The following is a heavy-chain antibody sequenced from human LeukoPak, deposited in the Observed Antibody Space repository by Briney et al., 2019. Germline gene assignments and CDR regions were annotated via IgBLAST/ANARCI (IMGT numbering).Heavy chain of an antibody. Sequence: TGGSLRLSCAASGFTFTSYGMSWVRQAPGKGLEWVSAISGSGGTTYYADSVKGRITISRDNSKNTLYLQMNSLRAEDTAVYYCAKELTPFLVGAPGLFDYWGQGTLVTVSS. CDR1: GFTFTSYG. J-gene: IGHJ4*02. CDR3: AKELTPFLVGAPGLFDY. D-gene: IGHD1-26*01. V-gene: IGHV3-23*01. CDR2: ISGSGGTT.